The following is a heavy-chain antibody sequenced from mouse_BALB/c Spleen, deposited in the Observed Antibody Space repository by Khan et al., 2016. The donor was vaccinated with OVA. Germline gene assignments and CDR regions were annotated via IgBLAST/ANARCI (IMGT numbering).Heavy chain of an antibody. CDR2: ISSGDST. V-gene: IGHV5-6-5*01. CDR3: ARDYWFAY. Sequence: EVLLVESGGGLVKPGGSLKLSCAASGFTFSNYAMSWVRQSPEKRLEWVASISSGDSTYYPDSVKGRFTIFRDNARNILYLQMSSLGSEDTAMYYCARDYWFAYWGQGTLVTVSA. J-gene: IGHJ3*01. CDR1: GFTFSNYA.